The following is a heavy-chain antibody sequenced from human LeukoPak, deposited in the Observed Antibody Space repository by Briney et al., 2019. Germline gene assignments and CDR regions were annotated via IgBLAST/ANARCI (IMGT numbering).Heavy chain of an antibody. J-gene: IGHJ4*02. V-gene: IGHV3-74*01. CDR3: ARAGSYRFDY. D-gene: IGHD3-10*01. CDR2: INPDGTTI. Sequence: PGGSLRLSCATSGFTFSSYWVHWVRQAPGKGLVWVSRINPDGTTINYADSVKGRFTISRDNARNTLYLQMNSLTAEDTAVYYCARAGSYRFDYWGQGTLVTVSS. CDR1: GFTFSSYW.